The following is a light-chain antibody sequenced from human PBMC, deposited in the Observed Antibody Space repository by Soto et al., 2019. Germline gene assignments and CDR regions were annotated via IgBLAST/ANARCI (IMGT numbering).Light chain of an antibody. J-gene: IGKJ1*01. Sequence: EIVLTQSPGTLSVSPGEGATLSCRASQRISISYLAWYQQKPGQAPRLLIYGSSTRATGIPDRFSGSGSGTEFTLTISRLEPEDFAVYYCQQYGSSSWTFGQGTKVDIK. V-gene: IGKV3-20*01. CDR2: GSS. CDR1: QRISISY. CDR3: QQYGSSSWT.